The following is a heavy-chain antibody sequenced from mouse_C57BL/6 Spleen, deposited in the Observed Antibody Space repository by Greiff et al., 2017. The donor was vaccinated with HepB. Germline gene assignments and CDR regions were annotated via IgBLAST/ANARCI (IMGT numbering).Heavy chain of an antibody. D-gene: IGHD1-1*01. V-gene: IGHV2-2*01. Sequence: QVTLKESGPGLVQPSQSLSITCTVSGFSLTSYGVHWVRQSPGKGLEWLGVIWSGGSTDYNAAFISRLSISKDNSKSQVFFKMNSLQADDTAIYYCARNYGSSPYWYFDVWGTGTTVTVSS. CDR2: IWSGGST. J-gene: IGHJ1*03. CDR1: GFSLTSYG. CDR3: ARNYGSSPYWYFDV.